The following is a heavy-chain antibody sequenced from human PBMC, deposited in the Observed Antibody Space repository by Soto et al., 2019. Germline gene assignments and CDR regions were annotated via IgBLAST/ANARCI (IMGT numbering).Heavy chain of an antibody. CDR2: IYYSGST. CDR1: GGPISSGGYY. CDR3: ARGIVPAATRGYYYYGMDV. J-gene: IGHJ6*02. V-gene: IGHV4-31*03. Sequence: SETLSLTCIVSGGPISSGGYYWSWIRQHPGKGLEWIGYIYYSGSTYYNPSLKSRVTISVDTSKNQFSLKLSSVTAADTAVYYCARGIVPAATRGYYYYGMDVWGQGTTVTVSS. D-gene: IGHD2-2*01.